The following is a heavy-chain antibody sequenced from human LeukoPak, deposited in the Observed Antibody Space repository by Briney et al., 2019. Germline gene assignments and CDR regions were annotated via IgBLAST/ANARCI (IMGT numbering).Heavy chain of an antibody. J-gene: IGHJ4*02. D-gene: IGHD1-26*01. CDR3: ARDLSERYSTDY. CDR1: GFTFSSYG. V-gene: IGHV3-30*19. CDR2: ISWDGSTK. Sequence: GGSLRLSCAASGFTFSSYGMHWVRQAPGKGLEWVAFISWDGSTKYYADSVKGRFTISRDNSQNTLDLQMNSLRAEDTAVYYCARDLSERYSTDYWGQGTLVTVSS.